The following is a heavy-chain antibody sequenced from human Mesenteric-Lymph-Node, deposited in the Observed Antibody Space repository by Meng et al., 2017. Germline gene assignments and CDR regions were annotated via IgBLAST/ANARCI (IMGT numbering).Heavy chain of an antibody. CDR3: AREEGPSSSWYVDY. V-gene: IGHV1-2*06. CDR1: GYTFTGYY. D-gene: IGHD6-13*01. CDR2: INPNSGGT. Sequence: QVQLVQSGAEGKKPGASFKVSCKASGYTFTGYYMHWVRQAPGQGLEWMGRINPNSGGTNYAQKFQGRVTMTRDTSISTAYMELSRLRSDDTAVYYWAREEGPSSSWYVDYWGQGTLVTVSS. J-gene: IGHJ4*02.